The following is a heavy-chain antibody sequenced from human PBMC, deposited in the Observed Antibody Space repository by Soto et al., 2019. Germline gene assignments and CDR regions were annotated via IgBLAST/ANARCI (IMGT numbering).Heavy chain of an antibody. D-gene: IGHD1-26*01. CDR2: INGGSGSA. Sequence: EVQLLESGGGLVQPGGSLRLSCAASGFTFSSYAMRWVRQAPGKGLEWVSAINGGSGSAYYADAVKGRFTISRDNSKNTLFLQMNRLRAAAPALFYCAKASDWGSYGYFDYWGQGTLVTVSS. CDR1: GFTFSSYA. CDR3: AKASDWGSYGYFDY. V-gene: IGHV3-23*01. J-gene: IGHJ4*02.